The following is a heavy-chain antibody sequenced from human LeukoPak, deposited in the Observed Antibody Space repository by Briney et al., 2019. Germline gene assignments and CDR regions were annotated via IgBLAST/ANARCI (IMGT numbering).Heavy chain of an antibody. CDR3: ARDRLLEDRDYSSYYYMDV. D-gene: IGHD1-1*01. CDR1: GFTFSSYS. CDR2: ISSSSSYI. V-gene: IGHV3-21*01. J-gene: IGHJ6*03. Sequence: GGSLRLSCAASGFTFSSYSMNWVRQAPGKGLEWVSPISSSSSYIYYVDSVKGRFTISRDNAKNSLYLQMNSLRAEDTAVYYCARDRLLEDRDYSSYYYMDVWGKGTTVTVSS.